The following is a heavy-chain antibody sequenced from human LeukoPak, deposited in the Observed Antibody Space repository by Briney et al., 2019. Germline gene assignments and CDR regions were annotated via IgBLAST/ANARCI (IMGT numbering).Heavy chain of an antibody. D-gene: IGHD6-6*01. Sequence: EASVKVSCKASGGTFSSYAISGVRQAPGQGLEWMGRIIPILGIANYAQKFQGRVTITADKSTSTAYMELSSLRSEDTAVYYCARGGGPYSRSTLSNWFDPWGQGTLVTVSS. V-gene: IGHV1-69*04. J-gene: IGHJ5*02. CDR1: GGTFSSYA. CDR3: ARGGGPYSRSTLSNWFDP. CDR2: IIPILGIA.